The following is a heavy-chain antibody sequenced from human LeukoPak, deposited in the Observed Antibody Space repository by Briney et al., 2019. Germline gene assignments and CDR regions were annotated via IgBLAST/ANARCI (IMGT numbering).Heavy chain of an antibody. V-gene: IGHV3-48*03. CDR1: GFTFSSYE. CDR2: ISSSGGRI. Sequence: GGSLRLSCAASGFTFSSYEMNWVRQAPGKGLEWVSYISSSGGRIYYADSAKGRFTISRDNAKNTLYLQMNSLRAEDTALYYCVCYDNAAEYFHYWGQGTLVTVSS. D-gene: IGHD3-22*01. J-gene: IGHJ1*01. CDR3: VCYDNAAEYFHY.